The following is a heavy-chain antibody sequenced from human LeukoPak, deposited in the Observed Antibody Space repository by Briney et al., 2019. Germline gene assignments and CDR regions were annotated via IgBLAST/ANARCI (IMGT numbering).Heavy chain of an antibody. Sequence: GASVKVSCKASGYTFTGYYMHWVRQAPGQGLEWMGWINPNSGGTNYAQKCQGRVTMTRDTSITTAYMELSRLRSDDTAVYYCAREEGSGCYDSWGQGTMLTVSS. J-gene: IGHJ4*02. CDR3: AREEGSGCYDS. CDR1: GYTFTGYY. D-gene: IGHD6-19*01. V-gene: IGHV1-2*02. CDR2: INPNSGGT.